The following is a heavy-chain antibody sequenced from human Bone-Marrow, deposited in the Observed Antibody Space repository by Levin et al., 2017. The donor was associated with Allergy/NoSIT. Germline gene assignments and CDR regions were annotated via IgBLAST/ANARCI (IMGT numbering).Heavy chain of an antibody. CDR2: ISSSSSYI. CDR1: GFTFSSYS. CDR3: ARRLPSDIVVVVAATPCYYYYYMDV. J-gene: IGHJ6*03. Sequence: GGSLRLSCAASGFTFSSYSMNWVRQAPGKGLEWVSSISSSSSYIYYADSVKGRFTISRDNAKNSLYLQMNSLRAEDTAVYYCARRLPSDIVVVVAATPCYYYYYMDVWGKGTTVTVSS. D-gene: IGHD2-15*01. V-gene: IGHV3-21*01.